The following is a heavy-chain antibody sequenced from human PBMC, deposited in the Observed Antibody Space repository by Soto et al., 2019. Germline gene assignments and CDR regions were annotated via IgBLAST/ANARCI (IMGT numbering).Heavy chain of an antibody. CDR2: ISYDGTNK. CDR1: GFSFSISP. D-gene: IGHD7-27*01. V-gene: IGHV3-30-3*01. J-gene: IGHJ4*02. CDR3: ARDPKTSGGQHWAFNYFDS. Sequence: LSLSCAASGFSFSISPMHWVRQAPGKGPEWVALISYDGTNKFYADSVKGRFTISRDNSKSTLYLQVDSLRPEDAAVYYCARDPKTSGGQHWAFNYFDSWGQGTLVTVS.